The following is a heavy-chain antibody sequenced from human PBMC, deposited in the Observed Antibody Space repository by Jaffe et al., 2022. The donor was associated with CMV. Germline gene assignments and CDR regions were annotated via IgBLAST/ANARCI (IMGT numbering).Heavy chain of an antibody. D-gene: IGHD3-10*01. CDR3: ARDQTVRMVRGVYRASYGMDV. J-gene: IGHJ6*02. CDR1: GFTFSSYS. V-gene: IGHV3-48*02. CDR2: ISSSSSTI. Sequence: EVQLVESGGGLVQPGGSLRLSCAASGFTFSSYSMNWVRQAPGKGLEWVSYISSSSSTIYYADSVKGRFTISRDNAKNSLYLQMNSLRDEDTAVYYCARDQTVRMVRGVYRASYGMDVWGQGTTVTVSS.